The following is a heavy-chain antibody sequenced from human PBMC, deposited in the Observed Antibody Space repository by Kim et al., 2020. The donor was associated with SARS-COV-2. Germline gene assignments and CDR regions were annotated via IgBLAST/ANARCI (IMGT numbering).Heavy chain of an antibody. CDR2: VSGSGAAT. CDR1: GFTFYYYV. CDR3: VKGPSDSRRVTYVPVHA. Sequence: GGSLRLSCTASGFTFYYYVMNWVRQAPGKGLEWVSGVSGSGAATYYADSVKGRFTISRDTSMSTVSLQINSLRAKDTAVYYCVKGPSDSRRVTYVPVHA. V-gene: IGHV3-23*01. D-gene: IGHD2-21*02. J-gene: IGHJ3*01.